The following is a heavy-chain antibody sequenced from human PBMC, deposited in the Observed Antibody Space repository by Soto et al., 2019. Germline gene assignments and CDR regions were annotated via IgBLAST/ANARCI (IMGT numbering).Heavy chain of an antibody. CDR1: GFTFSDYS. Sequence: PGGSLRLSCAASGFTFSDYSVNWVRQAPGKGLEWVSSISITSTFIYYADSVRGRFTISRDNAKNSLYLQMNSLRAEDTAAYYCTRVYGDYGTLSDYWGRGTLVTVSS. J-gene: IGHJ4*02. V-gene: IGHV3-21*01. CDR2: ISITSTFI. CDR3: TRVYGDYGTLSDY. D-gene: IGHD4-17*01.